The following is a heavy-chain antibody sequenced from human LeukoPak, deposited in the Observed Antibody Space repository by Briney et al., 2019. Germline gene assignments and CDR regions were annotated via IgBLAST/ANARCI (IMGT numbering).Heavy chain of an antibody. CDR3: ARDHVEGELFKTYFDY. CDR1: GFTFSIYS. V-gene: IGHV3-21*04. Sequence: PGGSLRLSCAASGFTFSIYSINWVRQAPGKGLEWVSFITGNSNYIYYADSVKGRFTISRDNSKNTLYLQMNSLRAEDTAVYYCARDHVEGELFKTYFDYWGQGTLVTVSS. J-gene: IGHJ4*02. CDR2: ITGNSNYI. D-gene: IGHD3-10*01.